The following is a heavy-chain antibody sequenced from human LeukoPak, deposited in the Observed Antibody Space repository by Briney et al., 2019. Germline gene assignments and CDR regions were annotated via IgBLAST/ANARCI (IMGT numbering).Heavy chain of an antibody. J-gene: IGHJ4*02. CDR1: GFTFRSYA. D-gene: IGHD1-26*01. CDR2: ISSDGSYK. V-gene: IGHV3-30*04. CDR3: ARDKMIVGALDC. Sequence: PGGSLRLSCASSGFTFRSYAIHWVRQAPGQGLEWVTIISSDGSYKNYADSVKGRFTISRDNSKNTLYLQMNSLRPEDTAVYYCARDKMIVGALDCWGQGTLVTVSS.